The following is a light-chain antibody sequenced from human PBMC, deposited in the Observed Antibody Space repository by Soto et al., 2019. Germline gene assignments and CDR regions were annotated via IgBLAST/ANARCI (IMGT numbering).Light chain of an antibody. CDR1: QSVSSSY. CDR3: QQYGSSPRFT. Sequence: EIVLTQSPGTLSLSPGERATLSCRASQSVSSSYLAWYQQKPGQAPRLLIYGASSRATGIPDRFSGSGSGTDFTLTSSRLEPEDFAVYYCQQYGSSPRFTFGPGTKLDIK. J-gene: IGKJ3*01. CDR2: GAS. V-gene: IGKV3-20*01.